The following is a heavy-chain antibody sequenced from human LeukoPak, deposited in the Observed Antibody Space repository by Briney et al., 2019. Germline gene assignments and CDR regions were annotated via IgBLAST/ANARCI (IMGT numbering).Heavy chain of an antibody. D-gene: IGHD3-10*01. J-gene: IGHJ5*02. Sequence: GRSLRLSCVASGFTFSNYGMHWVRQAPGKGLEWVAVVSYDRITKYYADSVKGRFSVSRDNSKNTLSLEMNSLRPEDTAVYYCAREGLDSGSHFSAWFDPWGQGTLVTVSS. V-gene: IGHV3-30*03. CDR3: AREGLDSGSHFSAWFDP. CDR2: VSYDRITK. CDR1: GFTFSNYG.